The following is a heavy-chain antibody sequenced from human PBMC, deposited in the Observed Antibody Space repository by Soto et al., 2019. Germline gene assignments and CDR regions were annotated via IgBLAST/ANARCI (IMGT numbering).Heavy chain of an antibody. CDR1: GFTFSSYA. CDR3: AKDGEGGSYPDYYYYYGMDV. D-gene: IGHD1-26*01. CDR2: ISGSGGST. Sequence: TGGSLRLCCAASGFTFSSYAMSWVRQAPGKGLESVSAISGSGGSTYYADSVKGRFTISRDNSKNTLYLQMNSLRAEDTVVYYCAKDGEGGSYPDYYYYYGMDVWGQGTTVTVSS. J-gene: IGHJ6*02. V-gene: IGHV3-23*01.